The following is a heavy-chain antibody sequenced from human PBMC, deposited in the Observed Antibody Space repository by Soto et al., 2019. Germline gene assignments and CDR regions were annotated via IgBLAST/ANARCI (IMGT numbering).Heavy chain of an antibody. V-gene: IGHV1-69*01. CDR1: GGTFSSYA. Sequence: QVQLVQSGAEVKKPGSSVKVSCKASGGTFSSYAISWVRQAPGQGLEWMGGIIPIFGTANYAQNFQGRVTITANESTRRVYMQLSSLRSEDTAVYSCAYMDAGSYYGRTQFDFWGQVTLVAVST. CDR2: IIPIFGTA. J-gene: IGHJ4*02. CDR3: AYMDAGSYYGRTQFDF. D-gene: IGHD3-10*01.